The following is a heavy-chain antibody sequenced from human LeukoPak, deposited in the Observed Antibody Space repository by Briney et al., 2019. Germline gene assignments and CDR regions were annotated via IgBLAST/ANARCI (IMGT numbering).Heavy chain of an antibody. Sequence: SETLSLTCTVSGGSISSSSYYWGWIRQPPGKGLEWIGSIYYSGSTYYNPSLKSRVTISVDTSKNQFSLRLSSVTAAGTAVYYCARPVVGATTGNWFDPWGQGTLVTVSS. J-gene: IGHJ5*02. V-gene: IGHV4-39*01. CDR2: IYYSGST. CDR3: ARPVVGATTGNWFDP. CDR1: GGSISSSSYY. D-gene: IGHD1-26*01.